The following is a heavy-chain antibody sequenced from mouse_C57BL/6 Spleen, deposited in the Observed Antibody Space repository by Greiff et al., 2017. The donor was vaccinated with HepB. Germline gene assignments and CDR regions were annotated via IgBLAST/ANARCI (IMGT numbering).Heavy chain of an antibody. CDR1: GYTFTSYW. Sequence: QVQLQQPGAELVRPGTSVKLSCKAPGYTFTSYWMHWVKQRPGQGLEWIGVIDPSDSYTNYNQKFKGKATLTVDTSSSTAYMQLSSLTSEDSAVYYCARRDYRAWFAYWGQGTLVTVSA. CDR2: IDPSDSYT. CDR3: ARRDYRAWFAY. J-gene: IGHJ3*01. D-gene: IGHD2-14*01. V-gene: IGHV1-59*01.